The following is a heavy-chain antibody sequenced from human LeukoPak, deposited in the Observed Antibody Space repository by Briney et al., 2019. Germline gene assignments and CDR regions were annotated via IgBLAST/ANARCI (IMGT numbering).Heavy chain of an antibody. Sequence: GKSLRLSCVASGFTVSSSWMSWVRQGPGKGLEWVASINQDEIHYVDAVRGRFTISRDNAKDSLYLQMNSLRAEDTAVYYCARRRDSGSLQHFDYWGQGTLVTVSS. CDR1: GFTVSSSW. D-gene: IGHD1-26*01. CDR2: INQDEI. V-gene: IGHV3-7*03. J-gene: IGHJ4*02. CDR3: ARRRDSGSLQHFDY.